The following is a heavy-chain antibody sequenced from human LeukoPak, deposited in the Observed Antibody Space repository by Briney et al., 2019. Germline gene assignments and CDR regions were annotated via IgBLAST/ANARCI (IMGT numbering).Heavy chain of an antibody. CDR2: ISYDGSNK. CDR1: GFTFSSYA. J-gene: IGHJ4*02. CDR3: AREAGPGGYYFDY. V-gene: IGHV3-30-3*01. D-gene: IGHD3-10*01. Sequence: PGGSLRLSCAASGFTFSSYAMHWVRQASGKGLEWVAVISYDGSNKYYADSVKGRFTISRDNSKNTLYLQMNSLRAEDTAVYYCAREAGPGGYYFDYWGQGTLVTVSS.